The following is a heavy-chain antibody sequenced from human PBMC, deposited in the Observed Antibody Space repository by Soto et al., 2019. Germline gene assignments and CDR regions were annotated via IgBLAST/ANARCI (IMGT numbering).Heavy chain of an antibody. V-gene: IGHV4-31*03. CDR2: IYYSGST. J-gene: IGHJ6*02. CDR1: GGSISSGGYY. CDR3: ARVCGGDCHNVMDV. Sequence: QVQLQESGPGLVKPSQTLSLTCTVSGGSISSGGYYWSWIRQHPGRGLEWIGYIYYSGSTYYNPSLKSRVTISVDTSKNQFSLKLSSVTAADTAVYYCARVCGGDCHNVMDVWDQGTTVTVSS. D-gene: IGHD2-21*02.